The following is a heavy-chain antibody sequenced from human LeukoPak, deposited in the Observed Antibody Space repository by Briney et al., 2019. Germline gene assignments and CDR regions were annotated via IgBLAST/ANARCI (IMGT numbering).Heavy chain of an antibody. J-gene: IGHJ2*01. D-gene: IGHD4-17*01. V-gene: IGHV3-21*01. Sequence: SGGSLRLSCAASGFTFSSYSMNWVRQAPGKGLEWVSSISSSSSYIYYADSVKGRFTISRDNAKNSLYLQMNSLRAEDTAVYYCARGSSNYGDYPRWYFDLWGRGTLVTVSS. CDR3: ARGSSNYGDYPRWYFDL. CDR2: ISSSSSYI. CDR1: GFTFSSYS.